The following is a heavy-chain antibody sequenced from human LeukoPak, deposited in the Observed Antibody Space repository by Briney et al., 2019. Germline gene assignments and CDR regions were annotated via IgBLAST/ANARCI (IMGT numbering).Heavy chain of an antibody. J-gene: IGHJ4*02. CDR3: AKTTVAAHEVFDY. CDR1: GGSISSSSYY. CDR2: IYYSGST. D-gene: IGHD6-19*01. V-gene: IGHV4-39*01. Sequence: SETLSLTCTVSGGSISSSSYYWGWIRQPPGKGLEWIGSIYYSGSTYYNPSLKSRVTISVDTSKNQFSLKLSSVTAADTAVYYCAKTTVAAHEVFDYWGQGTLVTVSS.